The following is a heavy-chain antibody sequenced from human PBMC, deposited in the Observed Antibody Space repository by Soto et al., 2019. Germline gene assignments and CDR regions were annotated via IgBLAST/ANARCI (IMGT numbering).Heavy chain of an antibody. V-gene: IGHV4-30-4*02. Sequence: SETLSLTCTVSGGSISSGDYYWTWIRQPQGKGLEWIGYIYYSGSTYYNPSLKSRVTISVDTSASTAYMELSSLRSEDTAVYYCARVKGVLRYQAGPWYVWGQGTTVTVSS. CDR3: ARVKGVLRYQAGPWYV. CDR2: IYYSGST. J-gene: IGHJ6*02. D-gene: IGHD3-9*01. CDR1: GGSISSGDYY.